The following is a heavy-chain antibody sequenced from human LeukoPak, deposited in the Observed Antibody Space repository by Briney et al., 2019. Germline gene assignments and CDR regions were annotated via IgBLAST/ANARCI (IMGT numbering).Heavy chain of an antibody. D-gene: IGHD2-2*01. V-gene: IGHV1-18*01. CDR1: GYTFTSYG. Sequence: ASVKVSCKASGYTFTSYGISWVRQAPGQGLGWMGWISAYNGNTNYAQKLQGRVTMTTDTSTSTAYMELRSLRSDDTAVYYCARGKEDTVVVPAATLNYYYYYMDVWGKGTTVTISS. J-gene: IGHJ6*03. CDR3: ARGKEDTVVVPAATLNYYYYYMDV. CDR2: ISAYNGNT.